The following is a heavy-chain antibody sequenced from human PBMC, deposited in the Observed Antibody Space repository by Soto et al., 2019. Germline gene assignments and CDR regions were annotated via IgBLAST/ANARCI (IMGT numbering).Heavy chain of an antibody. D-gene: IGHD2-8*02. Sequence: SETLSLTCTVSGGSISSSSYYWGWIRQPPGKGLEWIGSIYYSGSTYYNPSLKSRVTISVDTSKNQFSLKLNSVSVADTAVYYCVRHEILGDFVYWGQGTLVTVPS. CDR2: IYYSGST. CDR3: VRHEILGDFVY. V-gene: IGHV4-39*01. CDR1: GGSISSSSYY. J-gene: IGHJ4*02.